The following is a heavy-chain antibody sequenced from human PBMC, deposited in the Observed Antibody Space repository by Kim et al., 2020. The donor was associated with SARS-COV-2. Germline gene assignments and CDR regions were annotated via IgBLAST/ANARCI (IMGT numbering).Heavy chain of an antibody. Sequence: SVKVSCKASGGTFSSYAISWVRQAPGQGLEWMGRIIPILGIANYAQKFQGRVTITADKSTSTAYMELSSLRSEDTAVYYCARAHPGYCSSTSCYASYYYYGMDVWGQGTTVTVSS. V-gene: IGHV1-69*04. CDR1: GGTFSSYA. J-gene: IGHJ6*02. D-gene: IGHD2-2*01. CDR2: IIPILGIA. CDR3: ARAHPGYCSSTSCYASYYYYGMDV.